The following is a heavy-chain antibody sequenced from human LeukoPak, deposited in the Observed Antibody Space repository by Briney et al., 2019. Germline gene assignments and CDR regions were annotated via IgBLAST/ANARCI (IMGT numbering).Heavy chain of an antibody. J-gene: IGHJ6*03. V-gene: IGHV4-4*07. CDR1: GGSINTYY. CDR3: ARAPYHENPSYYDEDV. Sequence: KSSETLSLTCTVSGGSINTYYWSWIRQPAGKGLEWIGRIYTSGNTNYNPSLKSRVTMSVDTSKNQFSLKLNSVTAADPAVYYCARAPYHENPSYYDEDVWGKGTTVTVSS. D-gene: IGHD1-14*01. CDR2: IYTSGNT.